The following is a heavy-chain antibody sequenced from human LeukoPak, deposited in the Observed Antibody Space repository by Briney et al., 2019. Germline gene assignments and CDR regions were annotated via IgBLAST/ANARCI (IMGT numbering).Heavy chain of an antibody. V-gene: IGHV1-2*02. Sequence: ASVKVSCKASGYTFTGYYMHWVRQAPGQGLEWMGWINPNSGGTSYAQKFQGRVTMTRDTSISTAYMELSRLRSDDTAVYYCARDQMGHNWFDPWGQGTLVTVSS. CDR3: ARDQMGHNWFDP. CDR2: INPNSGGT. CDR1: GYTFTGYY. D-gene: IGHD5-24*01. J-gene: IGHJ5*02.